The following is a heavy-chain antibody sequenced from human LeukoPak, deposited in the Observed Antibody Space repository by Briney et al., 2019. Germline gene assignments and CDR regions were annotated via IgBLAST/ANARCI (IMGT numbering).Heavy chain of an antibody. CDR3: ARSPIVRGAFDI. D-gene: IGHD2/OR15-2a*01. Sequence: LRLSCAASGFTFSSYAMSWIRQPPGKGLEWIGYIYHSGSTYYNPSLKSRVTISVDRSKNQFSLRLSSVTAADTAVYYCARSPIVRGAFDIWGQGTMVTVSS. V-gene: IGHV4-30-2*01. CDR2: IYHSGST. CDR1: GFTFSSYA. J-gene: IGHJ3*02.